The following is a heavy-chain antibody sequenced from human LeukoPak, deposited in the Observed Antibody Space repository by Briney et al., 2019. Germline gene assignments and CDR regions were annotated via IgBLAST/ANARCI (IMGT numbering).Heavy chain of an antibody. V-gene: IGHV3-23*01. D-gene: IGHD7-27*01. CDR1: GFTFSSYA. Sequence: GGSLRLSCAASGFTFSSYALSWVRQAPGKGLEWVSAISGSGGSTYYADSVKGRFTISRDNSKNTLYLQMNSLRAEDTAVYYCARANWGSIGYFDYWGQGTLVTVSS. CDR3: ARANWGSIGYFDY. J-gene: IGHJ4*02. CDR2: ISGSGGST.